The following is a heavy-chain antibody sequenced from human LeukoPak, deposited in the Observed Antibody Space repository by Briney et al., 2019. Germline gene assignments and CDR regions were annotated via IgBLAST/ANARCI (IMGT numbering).Heavy chain of an antibody. J-gene: IGHJ5*02. CDR2: IYYSGST. CDR3: ARHGYSGYDYWFDP. Sequence: PSETLSLTCTVSGGSISSGGYYWSWIRQHPGKGLEWIGYIYYSGSTYYNPSLKSRVTVSVDTSKNQFSLKLSSVTAADTAVYYCARHGYSGYDYWFDPWGQGTLVTVSS. CDR1: GGSISSGGYY. D-gene: IGHD5-12*01. V-gene: IGHV4-31*03.